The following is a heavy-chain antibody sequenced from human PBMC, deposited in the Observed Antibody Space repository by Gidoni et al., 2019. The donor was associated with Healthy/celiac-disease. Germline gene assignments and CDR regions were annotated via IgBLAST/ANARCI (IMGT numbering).Heavy chain of an antibody. CDR1: GYTFTSYA. D-gene: IGHD6-13*01. J-gene: IGHJ4*02. CDR2: INAGNGNT. V-gene: IGHV1-3*01. CDR3: ARAPPPYSSSWYFDY. Sequence: QVHLVQSGAEGKKPGASVTVSCKASGYTFTSYAIHWVRQAPGQRLEWMGWINAGNGNTKYSQRFQGRVTITRITSASTAYMELSSLRSEDTAVYYCARAPPPYSSSWYFDYWGQGTQVTVSS.